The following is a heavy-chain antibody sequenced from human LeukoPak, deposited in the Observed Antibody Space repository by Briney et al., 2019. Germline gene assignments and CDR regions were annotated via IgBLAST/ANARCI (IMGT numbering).Heavy chain of an antibody. J-gene: IGHJ4*02. Sequence: SETLSLTRTVSGGSISSYYWSWIRQPPGKGLEWIGYIYYSGSTNYNPSLKSRVTISVDTSKNQFSLKLSSVTAADTAVYYCARASRSGYYYGSGSFDYWGQGTLVTVSS. D-gene: IGHD3-10*01. V-gene: IGHV4-59*01. CDR1: GGSISSYY. CDR2: IYYSGST. CDR3: ARASRSGYYYGSGSFDY.